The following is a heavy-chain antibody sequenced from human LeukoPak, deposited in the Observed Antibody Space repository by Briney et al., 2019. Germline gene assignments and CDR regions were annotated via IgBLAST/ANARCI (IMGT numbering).Heavy chain of an antibody. CDR3: ARGATGPDDFWSGYYPRNYYYGMDV. CDR2: IYSGGST. CDR1: GFTVNSNY. D-gene: IGHD3-3*01. J-gene: IGHJ6*02. Sequence: PGGSLRLSCAASGFTVNSNYMSWVRQAPGKGLEWVSVIYSGGSTYYADSVKGRFTISRDNSKNTLYLQMNSLRAEDTAVYYCARGATGPDDFWSGYYPRNYYYGMDVWGQGTTVTVSS. V-gene: IGHV3-53*01.